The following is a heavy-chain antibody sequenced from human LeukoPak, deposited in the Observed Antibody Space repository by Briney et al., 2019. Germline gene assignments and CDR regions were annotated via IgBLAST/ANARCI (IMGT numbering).Heavy chain of an antibody. CDR2: IYYSGST. Sequence: SETLSLTCTVSGGSISSYYWSWIRQPPGKGLEWIGYIYYSGSTNYNPSLKSRVTISVDTSKNQFSLKLSSVTAADTAVYYCARVHNYYYYGMDVWGQGTTVTVSS. CDR1: GGSISSYY. CDR3: ARVHNYYYYGMDV. J-gene: IGHJ6*02. V-gene: IGHV4-59*01.